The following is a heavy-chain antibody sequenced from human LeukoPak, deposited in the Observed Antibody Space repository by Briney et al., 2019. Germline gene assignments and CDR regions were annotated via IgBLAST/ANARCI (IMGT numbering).Heavy chain of an antibody. V-gene: IGHV4-4*09. CDR2: IYTSETT. D-gene: IGHD6-19*01. J-gene: IGHJ4*02. Sequence: SETLSLTCTVSGASINSYYWSWIRQPPGKGLEWIGYIYTSETTKYNPSLRSRVSISMDTFKNQFSLRLSSMTAADTAVYHCARHRSPSSLSYFDIWGQGTLVIGSS. CDR1: GASINSYY. CDR3: ARHRSPSSLSYFDI.